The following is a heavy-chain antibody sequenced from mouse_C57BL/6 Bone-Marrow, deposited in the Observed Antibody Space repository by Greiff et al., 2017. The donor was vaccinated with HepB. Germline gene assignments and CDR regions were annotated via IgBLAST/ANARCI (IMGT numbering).Heavy chain of an antibody. CDR3: TRVYDYVSCFDY. D-gene: IGHD2-4*01. Sequence: EVQRVESGEGLVKPGGSLKLSCAASGFTFSSYAMSWVRQTPEKRLEWVAYISSGGDYIYYADTVKGRFTISRDNARNTLYLQMSSLKSEDTAMYYCTRVYDYVSCFDYWGQGTTLTVSS. CDR2: ISSGGDYI. CDR1: GFTFSSYA. V-gene: IGHV5-9-1*02. J-gene: IGHJ2*01.